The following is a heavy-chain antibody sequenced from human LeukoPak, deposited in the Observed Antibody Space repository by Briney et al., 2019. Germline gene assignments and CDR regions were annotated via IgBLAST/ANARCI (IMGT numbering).Heavy chain of an antibody. Sequence: GGSLRLSCAASGVTLSSYAMSWVCQAPGKGLEWVSAISGSGGSTYYADSVKGRFTISRDNSKNTLYLQMNSLRAEDTAVYYCAKAGARFGELLYLNPDYWGQGTLVTVSS. CDR1: GVTLSSYA. J-gene: IGHJ4*02. V-gene: IGHV3-23*01. CDR2: ISGSGGST. CDR3: AKAGARFGELLYLNPDY. D-gene: IGHD3-10*01.